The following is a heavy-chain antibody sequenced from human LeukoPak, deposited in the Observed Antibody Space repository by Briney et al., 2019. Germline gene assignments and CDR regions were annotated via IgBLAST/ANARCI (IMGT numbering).Heavy chain of an antibody. V-gene: IGHV1-8*01. CDR2: MSPNSGIT. CDR3: VRTPPNWGADY. J-gene: IGHJ4*02. Sequence: ASVKVSCKASGYTFTSYDIDWVRQATGQGLEWMGWMSPNSGITGYAQKFQGRVTMTRNTAISTAYMELSSLRSEDTAVYYCVRTPPNWGADYWGQGTLVTVSS. CDR1: GYTFTSYD. D-gene: IGHD7-27*01.